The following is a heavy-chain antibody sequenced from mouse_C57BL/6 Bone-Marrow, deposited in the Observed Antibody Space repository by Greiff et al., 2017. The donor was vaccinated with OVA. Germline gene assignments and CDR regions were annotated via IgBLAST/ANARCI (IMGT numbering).Heavy chain of an antibody. Sequence: VQLQESGPGLVQPSQSLSITCTVSGFSLTSYGVHWVRQSPGKGLEWLGVIWRGGSTDYNAAFMSRLSITKDNSKGQVFFKMNSLQADDTAIYYCAKNRKTAAWFAYWGQGTLVTFSS. CDR2: IWRGGST. CDR1: GFSLTSYG. V-gene: IGHV2-5*01. D-gene: IGHD4-1*01. J-gene: IGHJ3*01. CDR3: AKNRKTAAWFAY.